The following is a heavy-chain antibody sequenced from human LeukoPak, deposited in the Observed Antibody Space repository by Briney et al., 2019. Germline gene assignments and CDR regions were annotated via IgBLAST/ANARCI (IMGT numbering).Heavy chain of an antibody. CDR3: ARAYYYDSSGYYYYYYGMDV. J-gene: IGHJ6*02. D-gene: IGHD3-22*01. V-gene: IGHV7-4-1*02. CDR2: FNTNTGNP. CDR1: GGTFTSYA. Sequence: ASLKVSCKASGGTFTSYAISWVRQSPGQGLEWMGWFNTNTGNPTYAQGFTGRFVFFLDTSVSTAYLQISSLKAEDTAVYYCARAYYYDSSGYYYYYYGMDVWGQGTTVTVSS.